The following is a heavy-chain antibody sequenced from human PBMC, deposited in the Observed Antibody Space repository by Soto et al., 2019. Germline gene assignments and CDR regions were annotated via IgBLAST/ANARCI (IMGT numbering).Heavy chain of an antibody. CDR3: ARGRYGDY. CDR2: ISAHNGNT. J-gene: IGHJ4*02. V-gene: IGHV1-18*01. Sequence: QVHLVQSGAEVKKPGASVKVSCKGSGYAFTTYGITWVRQAPGQGLEWMGWISAHNGNTNYAQKLQGRVTVTRDTFTSTADMELSRLRSDDTAVYYVARGRYGDYWGQGALVTVSS. D-gene: IGHD1-1*01. CDR1: GYAFTTYG.